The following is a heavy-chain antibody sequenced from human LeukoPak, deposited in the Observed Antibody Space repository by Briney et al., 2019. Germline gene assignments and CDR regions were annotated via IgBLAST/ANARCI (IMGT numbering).Heavy chain of an antibody. CDR1: GYTLTSYD. CDR3: ARGTIFGVVMTYNWFDP. D-gene: IGHD3-3*01. CDR2: MNPNSGNT. Sequence: ASVKVSCKASGYTLTSYDINWVRQATGQGLEWMGWMNPNSGNTGYAQKFQGRVTMTRNTSISTAYMELSSLRSEDTAVYYCARGTIFGVVMTYNWFDPWGQGTLVTVSS. J-gene: IGHJ5*02. V-gene: IGHV1-8*01.